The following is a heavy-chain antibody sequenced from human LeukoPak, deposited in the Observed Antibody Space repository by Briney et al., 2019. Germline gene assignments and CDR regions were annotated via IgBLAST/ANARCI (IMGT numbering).Heavy chain of an antibody. V-gene: IGHV4-4*02. J-gene: IGHJ6*02. CDR2: IYHSGST. CDR1: GGSISSSNW. Sequence: KASETLSLTCAVSGGSISSSNWWSWVRQPPGKGLEWIGEIYHSGSTNYNPSLKSRVTISVDKSKNQFSLKLSSVTAADTAVYYCARQPSDEALGVYYYGMDVWGQGTTVTVSS. D-gene: IGHD2-8*01. CDR3: ARQPSDEALGVYYYGMDV.